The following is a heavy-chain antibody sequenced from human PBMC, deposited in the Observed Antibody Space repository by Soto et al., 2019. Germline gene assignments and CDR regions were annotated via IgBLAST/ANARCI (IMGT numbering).Heavy chain of an antibody. CDR1: GDSISSTTYY. J-gene: IGHJ5*02. CDR3: ARGVTVFGLVSRFWFDP. D-gene: IGHD3-3*01. Sequence: SETLSLTCTVSGDSISSTTYYWAWIRQPPGKGLEWIGYIYYSGSTYYNPSLKSRVTISVDTSKNQFSLKLSSVTAADTAVYYCARGVTVFGLVSRFWFDPWGQGTVVTVSS. CDR2: IYYSGST. V-gene: IGHV4-30-4*08.